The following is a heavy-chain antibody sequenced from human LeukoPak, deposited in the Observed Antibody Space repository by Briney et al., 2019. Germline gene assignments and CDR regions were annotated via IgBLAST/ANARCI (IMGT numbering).Heavy chain of an antibody. D-gene: IGHD4-23*01. Sequence: PSGTLSLTCDVSGGSISNSNWWSWVRQPPGMGLEWIGEIYHSGSTIYNPSLKSRVTISVDKSKNHFSLKLTSLTAADTAVHYCARVWTTVVIPHAFDIWGQGTMVTVSS. J-gene: IGHJ3*02. V-gene: IGHV4-4*02. CDR1: GGSISNSNW. CDR3: ARVWTTVVIPHAFDI. CDR2: IYHSGST.